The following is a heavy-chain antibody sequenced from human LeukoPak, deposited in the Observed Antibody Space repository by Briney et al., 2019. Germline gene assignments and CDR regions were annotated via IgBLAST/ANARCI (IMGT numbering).Heavy chain of an antibody. CDR2: IYYSGST. J-gene: IGHJ5*02. V-gene: IGHV4-59*01. CDR3: ARAPIPYDRSRTDYRFDP. CDR1: GGPISSYY. D-gene: IGHD3-16*01. Sequence: PSETLPLTCSVSGGPISSYYWSWIRQPPGKGLEWIGYIYYSGSTNYNPSLNSRDTISLATSKSQFSLKLTSVTAADTAVYYCARAPIPYDRSRTDYRFDPWGQGTLVTVAS.